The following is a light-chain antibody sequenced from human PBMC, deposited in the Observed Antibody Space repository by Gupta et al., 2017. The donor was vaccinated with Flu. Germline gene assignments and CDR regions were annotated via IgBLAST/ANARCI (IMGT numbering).Light chain of an antibody. Sequence: EIVMTQSPATLSVSPGERATLSCRASQSVNSNLAWYQQKPGQAPRLLISGASSRATGIPARFSGSGSGTEFTLTISSLQSEDFAVYWCQQYNYWPGTFGQGTKVEVK. V-gene: IGKV3-15*01. CDR3: QQYNYWPGT. CDR1: QSVNSN. CDR2: GAS. J-gene: IGKJ1*01.